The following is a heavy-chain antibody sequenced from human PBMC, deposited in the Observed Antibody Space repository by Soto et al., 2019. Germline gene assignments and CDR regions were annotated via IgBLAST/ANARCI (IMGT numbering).Heavy chain of an antibody. Sequence: GGSLRLSCAASGFNVGAFAVNWVRQAPGKGLEWVSGISVSDAFIYYADSVRGRFSISRDASENILYLQMNSLRVDDTALYYCTRETVAGITGLDYWGPGALVTVSS. J-gene: IGHJ4*02. CDR3: TRETVAGITGLDY. D-gene: IGHD1-20*01. CDR1: GFNVGAFA. CDR2: ISVSDAFI. V-gene: IGHV3-23*01.